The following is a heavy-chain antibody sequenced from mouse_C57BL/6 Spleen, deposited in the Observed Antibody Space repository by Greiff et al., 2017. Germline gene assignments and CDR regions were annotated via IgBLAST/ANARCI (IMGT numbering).Heavy chain of an antibody. J-gene: IGHJ2*01. V-gene: IGHV1-26*01. Sequence: EVQLQQSGPELVKPGASVKISCKASGYTFTDYYMNWVKQSHGKSLEWIGDINPNNGGTSYNQKFKGKATLTVDKSSSTAYMELRSLTSEDSAVYYCASPITTVVASYYFDYWGQGTTLTVSS. CDR1: GYTFTDYY. D-gene: IGHD1-1*01. CDR2: INPNNGGT. CDR3: ASPITTVVASYYFDY.